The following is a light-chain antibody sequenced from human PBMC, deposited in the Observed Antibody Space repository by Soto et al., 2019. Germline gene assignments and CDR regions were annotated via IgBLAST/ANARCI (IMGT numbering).Light chain of an antibody. V-gene: IGKV3-11*01. Sequence: EIVLTQSPATLSLSPGERATLSCRASQSVSSYLAWYQQKPGQAPRLLIYDASNRATGIPARFSGSGSGTDFTLTIGSLEPEDFAVYYCQQRSNWPPRLTFGGGTQVEI. CDR3: QQRSNWPPRLT. J-gene: IGKJ4*01. CDR1: QSVSSY. CDR2: DAS.